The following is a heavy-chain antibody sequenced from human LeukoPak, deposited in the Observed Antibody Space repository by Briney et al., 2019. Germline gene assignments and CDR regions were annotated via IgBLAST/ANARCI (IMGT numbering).Heavy chain of an antibody. J-gene: IGHJ6*02. V-gene: IGHV4-31*03. CDR1: GGSISSGGYY. CDR3: ATSYQLLSYGMDV. D-gene: IGHD2-2*01. Sequence: TSETLSLTCTVSGGSISSGGYYWSWIRQHPGKGLEWIGYIYYSGSTYYNPSLKSRVTISVDTFKNQFSLKLSSVTAADTAVYYCATSYQLLSYGMDVWGQGTTVTVSS. CDR2: IYYSGST.